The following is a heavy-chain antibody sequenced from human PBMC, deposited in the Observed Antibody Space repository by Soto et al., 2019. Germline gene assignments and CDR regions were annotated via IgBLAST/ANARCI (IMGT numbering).Heavy chain of an antibody. CDR1: GYTFTSYA. CDR2: INAGNGKT. V-gene: IGHV1-3*01. CDR3: ARDPFGQHSGRSGFVA. J-gene: IGHJ4*02. Sequence: EASVKVSCKASGYTFTSYAMPWVRPAPGQRLEWMGWINAGNGKTKYSQKFQGRVTITRDTSASTAYMQLSNLRSEDTAVYYCARDPFGQHSGRSGFVAGGQGTLVTVSS. D-gene: IGHD1-26*01.